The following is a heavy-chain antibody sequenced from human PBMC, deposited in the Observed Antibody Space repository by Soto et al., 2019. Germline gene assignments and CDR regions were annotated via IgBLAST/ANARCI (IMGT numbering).Heavy chain of an antibody. Sequence: PSETLSLTCAVSGGSISIGGYSWSCMRQPPGKGLEWIGYIYHSGSTYYNPSLKSRVTISVDRSKNQFSLKLSSVTAADTAVYYCARGGYATLNWFDPWGQGTLVTVSS. V-gene: IGHV4-30-2*01. CDR2: IYHSGST. D-gene: IGHD5-12*01. J-gene: IGHJ5*02. CDR1: GGSISIGGYS. CDR3: ARGGYATLNWFDP.